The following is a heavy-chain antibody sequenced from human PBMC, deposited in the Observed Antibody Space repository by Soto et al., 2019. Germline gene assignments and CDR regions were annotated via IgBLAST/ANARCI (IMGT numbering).Heavy chain of an antibody. CDR3: AKLSSPINDLAAAGPDF. J-gene: IGHJ4*02. D-gene: IGHD6-13*01. V-gene: IGHV3-23*01. CDR1: GFTFSSYA. CDR2: ISGSGGST. Sequence: PGGSLRLSCAASGFTFSSYAMSWVRQAPGKGLEWVSVISGSGGSTYYADSVKGRFTISRDNSKNTLYLRMNSLRAEDTAVYYCAKLSSPINDLAAAGPDFWGQGTLVTAPQ.